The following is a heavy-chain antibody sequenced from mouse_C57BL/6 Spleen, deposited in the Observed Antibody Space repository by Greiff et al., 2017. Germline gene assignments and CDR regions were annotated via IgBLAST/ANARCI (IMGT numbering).Heavy chain of an antibody. CDR3: ARSITTVVGGVDFDY. D-gene: IGHD1-1*01. CDR1: GYTFTDYY. Sequence: VQLQQSGPELVKPGASVKISCKASGYTFTDYYMNWVKQSHGKSLEWIGDINPNNGGTSYNQKFKGKATLTVDKSFSTAYMELRSLTSEDSAVYYCARSITTVVGGVDFDYWGQGTTLTVSS. CDR2: INPNNGGT. J-gene: IGHJ2*01. V-gene: IGHV1-26*01.